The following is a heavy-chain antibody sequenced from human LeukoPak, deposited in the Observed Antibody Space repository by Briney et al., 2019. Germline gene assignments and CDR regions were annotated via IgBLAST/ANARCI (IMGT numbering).Heavy chain of an antibody. Sequence: PSETLSLTCTVSSGSISTSNYYWGWVRQPPGKALEWIGNIFYSGSTYYSPSLKSRVTISLDTSRNQFSLKLNSVTAADTAVYYCARDSYYYGSGTLYFDYWGQGTLVTVSS. J-gene: IGHJ4*02. V-gene: IGHV4-39*07. CDR1: SGSISTSNYY. D-gene: IGHD3-10*01. CDR3: ARDSYYYGSGTLYFDY. CDR2: IFYSGST.